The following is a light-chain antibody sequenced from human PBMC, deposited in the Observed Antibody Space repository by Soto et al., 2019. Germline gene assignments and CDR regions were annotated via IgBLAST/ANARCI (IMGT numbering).Light chain of an antibody. CDR2: DAA. J-gene: IGKJ4*01. CDR1: QKVGNY. V-gene: IGKV3-11*01. CDR3: QQRSDWVS. Sequence: EIVLTQSPATLSLSPGERATLSCRASQKVGNYLLWYQQKSGQAPRLLIYDAATRATGIPARFSGSGSGTDFTLTISSLEPEDFAVYFCQQRSDWVSFGGGAKVDIK.